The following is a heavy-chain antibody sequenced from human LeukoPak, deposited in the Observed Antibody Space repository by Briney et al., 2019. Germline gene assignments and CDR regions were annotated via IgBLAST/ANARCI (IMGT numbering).Heavy chain of an antibody. CDR3: ASDGYPEGFDY. Sequence: GGSLRLSCAASGFTFSDYYMSWIPQAPGKGLEGVSYISSSGSTIYYADSVKGRFTISRDNAKNSLYLQMNSLRAEDTAVYYCASDGYPEGFDYWGQGTLVTVSS. CDR2: ISSSGSTI. D-gene: IGHD5-12*01. V-gene: IGHV3-11*01. CDR1: GFTFSDYY. J-gene: IGHJ4*02.